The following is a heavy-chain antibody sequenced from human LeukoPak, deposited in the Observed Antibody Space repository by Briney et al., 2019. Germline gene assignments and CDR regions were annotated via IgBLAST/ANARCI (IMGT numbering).Heavy chain of an antibody. Sequence: SETLSLTCTVSGYSISSGYYWGWIRQPPGKGLEWIGSIYHSGSTYYNPSLKSRVTISVDTSKNQFSLKLSSVTAADTAVYYCARPGYCSGGSCYFDYWGQGTLVTVSS. J-gene: IGHJ4*02. D-gene: IGHD2-15*01. V-gene: IGHV4-38-2*02. CDR2: IYHSGST. CDR1: GYSISSGYY. CDR3: ARPGYCSGGSCYFDY.